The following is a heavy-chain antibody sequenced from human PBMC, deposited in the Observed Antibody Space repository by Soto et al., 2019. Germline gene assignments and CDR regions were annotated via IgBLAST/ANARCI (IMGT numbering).Heavy chain of an antibody. CDR1: GYTFTSYG. Sequence: ASVKVSCKASGYTFTSYGISWVRQAPGQGLEWMGWISAYNGNTNYAQKLQGRVTMTTDTSTSTAYMELRSLRSDDTAVYYCAREERYWTNGVCYMGAFDIWGQGTMVTVSS. D-gene: IGHD2-8*01. CDR2: ISAYNGNT. V-gene: IGHV1-18*01. J-gene: IGHJ3*02. CDR3: AREERYWTNGVCYMGAFDI.